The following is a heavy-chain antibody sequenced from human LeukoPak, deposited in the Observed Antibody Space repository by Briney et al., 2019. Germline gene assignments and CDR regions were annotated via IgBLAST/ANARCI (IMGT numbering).Heavy chain of an antibody. CDR3: AKAARVYCSSTSCNDY. Sequence: PGGSLRLSCAASGFTFSSYAMSWVRQAPGKGLEWVSAISGSGGSTYYADSVKGRFTISRDNSKNTLYLQMNSLRAEDTAVYYCAKAARVYCSSTSCNDYWGQGTLVTVSS. D-gene: IGHD2-2*01. V-gene: IGHV3-23*01. CDR1: GFTFSSYA. J-gene: IGHJ4*02. CDR2: ISGSGGST.